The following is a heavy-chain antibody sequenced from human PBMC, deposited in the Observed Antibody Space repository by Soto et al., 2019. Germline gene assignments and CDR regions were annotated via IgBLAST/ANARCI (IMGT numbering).Heavy chain of an antibody. Sequence: PGGSLRLSCAASGFTFSAHYMDWARQAPGKGLEWVGRIRDKANSYTTDYAASVKGRFTISRDDSQNSVYLQMNSLKTEDTATYYCIIVQGGYHLYWGQGTLVTVSS. CDR3: IIVQGGYHLY. V-gene: IGHV3-72*01. CDR1: GFTFSAHY. J-gene: IGHJ4*02. CDR2: IRDKANSYTT. D-gene: IGHD3-10*02.